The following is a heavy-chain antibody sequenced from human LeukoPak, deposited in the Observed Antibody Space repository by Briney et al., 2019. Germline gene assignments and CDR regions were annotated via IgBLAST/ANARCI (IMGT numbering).Heavy chain of an antibody. CDR3: ARGPIAAASVNYYMDV. J-gene: IGHJ6*03. CDR1: GYIFTSYG. Sequence: GASVKVSCKASGYIFTSYGISWVRQAPGQGLEWMGWIGVYNGNTDYVQKFQGRVTMTTDTSTSTAYMDLSSLRSEDTAVYYCARGPIAAASVNYYMDVWGKGTTVTVSS. V-gene: IGHV1-18*04. D-gene: IGHD6-13*01. CDR2: IGVYNGNT.